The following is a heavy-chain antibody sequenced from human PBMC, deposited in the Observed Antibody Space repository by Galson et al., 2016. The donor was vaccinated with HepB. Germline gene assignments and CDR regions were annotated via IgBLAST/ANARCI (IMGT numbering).Heavy chain of an antibody. Sequence: PALVKPTQTLTLTCTFSGFSLRSNGLGVAWIRQAPGKALEWLALIYWDDDKRYRPSLSSRLALTADTSKNQVVLTMANMDPVETGTYYCAQLAYHSGSGAGYCLDYWGQGTLVTVSS. J-gene: IGHJ4*02. V-gene: IGHV2-5*02. D-gene: IGHD3-10*01. CDR3: AQLAYHSGSGAGYCLDY. CDR2: IYWDDDK. CDR1: GFSLRSNGLG.